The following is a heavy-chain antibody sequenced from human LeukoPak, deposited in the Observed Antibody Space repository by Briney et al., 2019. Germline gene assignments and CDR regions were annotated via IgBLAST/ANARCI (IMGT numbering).Heavy chain of an antibody. D-gene: IGHD3-10*01. CDR2: IYYSGST. Sequence: SETLSLTCTVSGGSISSSSYYWGWIRQPPGKGLEWIGSIYYSGSTYYNPSLKSRVTISVDTSKNQFSLKLSSVTAADTAVYYCARSSILWFGESLRNWFDPWGQGTLVTVSS. CDR1: GGSISSSSYY. CDR3: ARSSILWFGESLRNWFDP. J-gene: IGHJ5*02. V-gene: IGHV4-39*07.